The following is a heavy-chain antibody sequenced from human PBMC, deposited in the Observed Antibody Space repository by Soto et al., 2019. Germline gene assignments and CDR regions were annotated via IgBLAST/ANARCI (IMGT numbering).Heavy chain of an antibody. J-gene: IGHJ4*02. Sequence: LSLTCTVSGGSISGYYWSWIRQPPGKGLEWIGYIYYSGSTNYNPSLKSRVTISVDTSKNQFSLKLNSMTAADTAVYYCARHNYGSGSTYFDYWGQGTLVTVSS. D-gene: IGHD3-10*01. CDR3: ARHNYGSGSTYFDY. V-gene: IGHV4-59*08. CDR1: GGSISGYY. CDR2: IYYSGST.